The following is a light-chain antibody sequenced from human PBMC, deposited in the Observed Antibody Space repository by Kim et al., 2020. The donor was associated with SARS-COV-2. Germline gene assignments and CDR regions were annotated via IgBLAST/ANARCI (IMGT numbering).Light chain of an antibody. CDR3: QHYNSYSGMFT. CDR2: KAS. J-gene: IGKJ2*01. V-gene: IGKV1-5*03. CDR1: QSIGNR. Sequence: DIQVTQSPSTLSASVGDRVTITCRATQSIGNRLAWYQQTPGKAPKLLIFKASSLETGVPSRFRGSGSGTEFTLTISSLQPDDFATYHCQHYNSYSGMFTFGQGTKLEI.